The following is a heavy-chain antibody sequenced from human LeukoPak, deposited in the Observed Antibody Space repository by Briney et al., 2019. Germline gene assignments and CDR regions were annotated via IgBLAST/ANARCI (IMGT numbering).Heavy chain of an antibody. CDR3: ARQMRYCSSTSCYTHFDY. D-gene: IGHD2-2*02. Sequence: SETLSLTCTVSGGSISSYYWSWIRQPPGKGLEWIGYIYYSGSTNYNPSLKSRVTISVDTSKNQFSLKLSSVTAADTAVYYCARQMRYCSSTSCYTHFDYWGQGTLVTVSS. CDR2: IYYSGST. CDR1: GGSISSYY. J-gene: IGHJ4*02. V-gene: IGHV4-59*01.